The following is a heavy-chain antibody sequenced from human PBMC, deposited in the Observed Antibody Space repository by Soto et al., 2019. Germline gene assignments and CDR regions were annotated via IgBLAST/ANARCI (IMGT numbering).Heavy chain of an antibody. J-gene: IGHJ4*02. CDR2: IYYSGST. V-gene: IGHV4-59*01. Sequence: PSETLSLTCTVSGGSISSYYWSWIRQPPGRGLEWIGYIYYSGSTNYNPSLKSRVTISVDTSKNQFSLKLSSVTAADTAVYYCASSGYPFYYFDYWGQGTLVTVSS. CDR1: GGSISSYY. CDR3: ASSGYPFYYFDY. D-gene: IGHD5-12*01.